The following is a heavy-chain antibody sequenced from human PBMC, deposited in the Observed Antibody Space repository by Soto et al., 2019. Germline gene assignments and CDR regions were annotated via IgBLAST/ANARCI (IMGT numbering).Heavy chain of an antibody. V-gene: IGHV1-69*13. CDR2: IIPIFGTA. CDR1: GGTFSSYA. CDR3: ARDRSLDIVVVVAALEV. J-gene: IGHJ6*02. Sequence: SVKVSCKASGGTFSSYAISWVRQAPGQGLEWMGGIIPIFGTANYAQKFQGRVTITADESTSTAYMELSSLRSEDTAVYYCARDRSLDIVVVVAALEVWGQGTTVTVSS. D-gene: IGHD2-15*01.